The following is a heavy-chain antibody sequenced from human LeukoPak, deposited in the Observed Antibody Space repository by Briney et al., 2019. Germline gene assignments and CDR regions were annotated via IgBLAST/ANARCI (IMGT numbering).Heavy chain of an antibody. CDR3: ARAVWLRSYYYYYYYYYMDV. D-gene: IGHD5-12*01. CDR1: GFTFSSYW. J-gene: IGHJ6*03. CDR2: IKQDGSEK. Sequence: GGSLRLSCAASGFTFSSYWMSWVRQAPGKGLEWVANIKQDGSEKYYVDSVKGRFTISRDNAKNSLYLQMNSLRAEDTAVYYCARAVWLRSYYYYYYYYYMDVWGKGTTVTISS. V-gene: IGHV3-7*01.